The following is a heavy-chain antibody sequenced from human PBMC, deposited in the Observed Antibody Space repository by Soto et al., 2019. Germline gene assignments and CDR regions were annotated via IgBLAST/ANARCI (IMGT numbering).Heavy chain of an antibody. J-gene: IGHJ4*02. D-gene: IGHD4-17*01. CDR1: GFRFDEYA. CDR3: ARQSNDYGDWGGVDH. V-gene: IGHV3-20*04. Sequence: EVRLVESGGGVVRPGGSLRLSCAASGFRFDEYAMNWVRQVPGKGLEWVSGINWNGGNRGYADSVKGRSTISRDNAKNSLYLQIDSLRAADTAFYYCARQSNDYGDWGGVDHWGQGTLVTVSS. CDR2: INWNGGNR.